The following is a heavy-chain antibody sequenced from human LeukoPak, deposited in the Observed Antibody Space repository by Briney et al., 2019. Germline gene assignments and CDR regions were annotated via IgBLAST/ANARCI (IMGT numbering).Heavy chain of an antibody. Sequence: PGGSLRLSCAASGFTFSSYAMSWVRQAPGKGLEWVSAISGSGGSTYCADSVKGRFTISRDNYKNTLYLQMNSPRAEDTAVYYGAKTNIQLLKHWGQGTLVTVSS. CDR3: AKTNIQLLKH. V-gene: IGHV3-23*01. J-gene: IGHJ4*02. CDR1: GFTFSSYA. CDR2: ISGSGGST. D-gene: IGHD5-18*01.